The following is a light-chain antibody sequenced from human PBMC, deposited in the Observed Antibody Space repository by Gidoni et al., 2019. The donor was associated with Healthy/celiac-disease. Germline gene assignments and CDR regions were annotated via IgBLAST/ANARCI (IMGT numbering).Light chain of an antibody. J-gene: IGKJ5*01. CDR2: LGS. V-gene: IGKV2-28*01. Sequence: DIVMTQSPLSLPVTPGEPASISCRSSQSLLHSNGYNYLDWYLQKPGQSPQLLIYLGSNRASGVPDRFSDSGSGTDFTLKISRVEAEDVGVYYCMQALQTLPTFGQGTRLEIK. CDR1: QSLLHSNGYNY. CDR3: MQALQTLPT.